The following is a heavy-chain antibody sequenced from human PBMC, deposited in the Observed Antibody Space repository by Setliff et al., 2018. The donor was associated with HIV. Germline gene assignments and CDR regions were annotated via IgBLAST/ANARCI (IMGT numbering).Heavy chain of an antibody. Sequence: PGESLKISCKGSGYSFTSYWIGWVRQMPGKGLEWMGIIYPGDSDTRYSPSFRGQVTISADKSINTAYLQWSSLKASDTAMYYCARFGFGELPYYYGMDVWGQGTTVTVSS. CDR1: GYSFTSYW. CDR3: ARFGFGELPYYYGMDV. CDR2: IYPGDSDT. V-gene: IGHV5-51*01. D-gene: IGHD3-10*01. J-gene: IGHJ6*02.